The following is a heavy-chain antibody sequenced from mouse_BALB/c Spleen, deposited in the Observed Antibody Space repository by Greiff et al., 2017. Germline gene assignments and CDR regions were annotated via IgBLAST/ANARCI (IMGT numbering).Heavy chain of an antibody. CDR1: GFAFSSYD. J-gene: IGHJ4*01. D-gene: IGHD2-12*01. CDR3: ARHPYVDY. Sequence: EVKLMESGGGLVKPGGSLKLSCAASGFAFSSYDMSWVRQTPEKRLEWVAYISSGGGSTYYPDTVKGRFTISRDNAKNTLYLQMSSLKSEDTAMYYCARHPYVDYWGQGTSVTVSS. CDR2: ISSGGGST. V-gene: IGHV5-12-1*01.